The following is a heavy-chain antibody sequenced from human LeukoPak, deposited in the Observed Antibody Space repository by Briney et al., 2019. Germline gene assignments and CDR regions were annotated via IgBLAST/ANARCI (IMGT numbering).Heavy chain of an antibody. CDR1: GFTFSTYW. V-gene: IGHV3-7*03. Sequence: GGSLRLSCVASGFTFSTYWMSWVRQTPGKRLEWVANIKPDGSEKYYVDSVKGRFTISRDNAKNSLYLQVNSLRAEDTAVYYCAKGAPSSSSIFDFWGPGTLVTVSS. CDR3: AKGAPSSSSIFDF. D-gene: IGHD6-6*01. CDR2: IKPDGSEK. J-gene: IGHJ4*02.